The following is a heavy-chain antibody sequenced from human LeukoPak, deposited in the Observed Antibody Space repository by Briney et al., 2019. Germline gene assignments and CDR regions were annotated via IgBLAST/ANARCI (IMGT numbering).Heavy chain of an antibody. CDR2: IYYSGST. D-gene: IGHD3-10*01. V-gene: IGHV4-39*07. CDR3: ARGFGELGY. J-gene: IGHJ4*02. CDR1: GGSISRSSYY. Sequence: SETLSLTCTVSGGSISRSSYYWGWIRQPPGKGLECIGSIYYSGSTYYNPSLKSRVTISVDTSKNQFSLKLSSVTAADTAVYYCARGFGELGYWGQGTLVTVSS.